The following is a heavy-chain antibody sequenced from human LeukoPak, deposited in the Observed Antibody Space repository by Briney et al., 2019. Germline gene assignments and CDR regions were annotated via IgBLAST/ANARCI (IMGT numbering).Heavy chain of an antibody. Sequence: ASVKVSCKASGYTFTGYYIFWVRQAPGQGLEWMGWVNPHSGGTKFAQKFQGRVTMTRDTSINTAYMEVSSLRSDDTAVYYCARDIGDYYGSGSYWLLWGQGTLVTVAS. CDR2: VNPHSGGT. D-gene: IGHD3-10*01. V-gene: IGHV1-2*02. CDR3: ARDIGDYYGSGSYWLL. J-gene: IGHJ4*02. CDR1: GYTFTGYY.